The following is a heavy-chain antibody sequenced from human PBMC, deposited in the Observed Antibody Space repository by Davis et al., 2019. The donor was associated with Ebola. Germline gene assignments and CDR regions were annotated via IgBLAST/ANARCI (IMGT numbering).Heavy chain of an antibody. CDR3: AKVHSGPYFDY. J-gene: IGHJ4*02. D-gene: IGHD1-26*01. Sequence: PGGSLRLSCAASGLTFSHHWMSWVRQAPGKGLEWVAHIKEDGSEEYYVDSVKGRFTISRDNAKNSLYLQMNSLSADDTAEYYCAKVHSGPYFDYWGQGTLVTVSS. CDR2: IKEDGSEE. V-gene: IGHV3-7*01. CDR1: GLTFSHHW.